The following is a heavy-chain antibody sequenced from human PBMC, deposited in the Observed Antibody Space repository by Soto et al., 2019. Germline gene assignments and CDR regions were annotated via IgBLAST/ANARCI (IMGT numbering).Heavy chain of an antibody. D-gene: IGHD6-19*01. J-gene: IGHJ4*02. CDR1: GFIFSDHY. V-gene: IGHV3-72*01. Sequence: GGSLRLSCAASGFIFSDHYMDWVRQAPGKGLEWVGRSKNRANSYITEYAASVRGRFTVSRDDSEKLFYLQMNSLQIDDSAVYYCSRTSSRSGWPSIDYWGQGTQVTV. CDR3: SRTSSRSGWPSIDY. CDR2: SKNRANSYIT.